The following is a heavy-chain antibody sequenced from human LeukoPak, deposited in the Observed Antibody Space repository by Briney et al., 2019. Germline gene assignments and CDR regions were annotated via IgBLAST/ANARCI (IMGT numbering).Heavy chain of an antibody. CDR2: ISYHSGTI. CDR1: GFTFGDYG. J-gene: IGHJ4*02. CDR3: ARDMPIVCGGDCYSDY. Sequence: GGSLRLSCAASGFTFGDYGMHWVRQAPGKGLEWVSGISYHSGTIGYADSVKGRFTISRDNAKNSLYLQMNSLRAEDTAVYYCARDMPIVCGGDCYSDYWGQGTLVTVSS. D-gene: IGHD2-21*02. V-gene: IGHV3-9*01.